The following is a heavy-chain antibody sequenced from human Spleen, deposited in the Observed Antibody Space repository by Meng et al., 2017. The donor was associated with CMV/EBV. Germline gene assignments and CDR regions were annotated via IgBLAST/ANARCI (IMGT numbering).Heavy chain of an antibody. CDR3: ARDLIYYNGLDV. J-gene: IGHJ6*02. Sequence: ASVKVSCKASGYTFTSYGISWVRQAPGQGLEWMGWISGYNGDTNYAQKFQGRVTMTTDTSTSTAYMELRSLRSDDTAVYYCARDLIYYNGLDVWGQGTTVTVSS. CDR2: ISGYNGDT. V-gene: IGHV1-18*01. CDR1: GYTFTSYG. D-gene: IGHD2-8*01.